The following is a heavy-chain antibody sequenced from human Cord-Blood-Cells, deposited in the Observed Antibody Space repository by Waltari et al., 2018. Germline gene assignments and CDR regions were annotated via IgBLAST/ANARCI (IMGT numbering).Heavy chain of an antibody. CDR2: IRYDGSNK. D-gene: IGHD1-26*01. CDR1: GFTFSSYG. CDR3: AKGRGTGITPLLD. J-gene: IGHJ4*02. Sequence: QVQPVESGGGVVQPGGSLRLSCAASGFTFSSYGMPWVRQAPGKGLGWLAFIRYDGSNKYYAESVKGRFTISRDNSKNTLYLQMNSLRAEDTAVYYCAKGRGTGITPLLDWGQGTLVTVSS. V-gene: IGHV3-30*02.